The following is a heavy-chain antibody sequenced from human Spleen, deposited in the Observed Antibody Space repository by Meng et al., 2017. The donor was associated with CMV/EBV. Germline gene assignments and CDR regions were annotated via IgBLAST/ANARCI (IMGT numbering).Heavy chain of an antibody. V-gene: IGHV1-69*01. CDR2: ITPVFAIT. Sequence: GTFRSFSISWLRQAPGQGLEWMGGITPVFAITKYAQKFEGRVTFSADEPATTITMAMSSLRSDDTAIYYCARGLGDLEMTSTNGFETWGQGTLVTVSS. J-gene: IGHJ5*02. D-gene: IGHD5-24*01. CDR3: ARGLGDLEMTSTNGFET. CDR1: GTFRSFS.